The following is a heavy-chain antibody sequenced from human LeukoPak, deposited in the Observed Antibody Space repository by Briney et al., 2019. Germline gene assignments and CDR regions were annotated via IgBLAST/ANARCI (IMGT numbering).Heavy chain of an antibody. D-gene: IGHD7-27*01. J-gene: IGHJ4*02. Sequence: PSETLSLTCAVYGGSFTNYYWSWIRQPPGKGLEWIGEINHSGSTKYNPSLKSRVTISIDTSKNQHSLKLSSVTAADTAVYYCASNTGTVFDYWGQGALVTVSS. CDR1: GGSFTNYY. CDR3: ASNTGTVFDY. CDR2: INHSGST. V-gene: IGHV4-34*01.